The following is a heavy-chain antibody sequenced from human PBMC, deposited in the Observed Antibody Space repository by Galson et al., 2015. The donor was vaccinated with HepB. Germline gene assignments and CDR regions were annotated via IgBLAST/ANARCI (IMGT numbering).Heavy chain of an antibody. Sequence: ETLSLTCTVSGGSMNTYFWSWIRPPPGKGLEWIGSIYYSGSTNYNPSLQSRVTISVDTSKNLFSLKLSSVTAADTAVYYCARQELAGKWVTPALVYWGQGTLVTVSS. V-gene: IGHV4-59*08. J-gene: IGHJ4*02. CDR1: GGSMNTYF. CDR2: IYYSGST. D-gene: IGHD1-7*01. CDR3: ARQELAGKWVTPALVY.